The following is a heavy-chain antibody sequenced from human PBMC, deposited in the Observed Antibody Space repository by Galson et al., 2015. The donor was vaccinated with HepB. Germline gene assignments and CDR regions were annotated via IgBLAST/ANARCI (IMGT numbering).Heavy chain of an antibody. V-gene: IGHV1-8*01. CDR1: GYTFTSYD. CDR3: ARGFKVWREYSSSWNLDY. CDR2: MNPNSGNT. D-gene: IGHD6-13*01. J-gene: IGHJ4*02. Sequence: SVKVSCKASGYTFTSYDINWVRQAPGQGLEWMGWMNPNSGNTGYAQKFQGRVTMTRNTSISTAYMELSSLRSEDTAVYYCARGFKVWREYSSSWNLDYWGQGTLVTVSS.